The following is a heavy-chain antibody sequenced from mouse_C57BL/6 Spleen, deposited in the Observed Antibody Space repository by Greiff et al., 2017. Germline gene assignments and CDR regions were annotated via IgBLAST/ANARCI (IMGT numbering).Heavy chain of an antibody. CDR2: INPNYGTT. CDR1: GYSFTDYN. CDR3: AIYYYCPYYYARDY. Sequence: VQLQQSGPELVKPGASVKISCKASGYSFTDYNMNWVKQSNGKRLEWIGVINPNYGTTSYNQKFKGKATLTVDQSSSTAYMQLNALTSEDSAVYYCAIYYYCPYYYARDYWGQGTSVTVSS. J-gene: IGHJ4*01. V-gene: IGHV1-39*01. D-gene: IGHD1-1*01.